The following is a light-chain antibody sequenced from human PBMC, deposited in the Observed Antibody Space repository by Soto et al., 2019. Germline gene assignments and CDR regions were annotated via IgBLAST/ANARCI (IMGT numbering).Light chain of an antibody. CDR2: DAS. Sequence: DIQMTHSPSTLSASVGDRVTITCRASQSISSWLAWYQQKPGKAPKLLIYDASSLESGVPSRFSGSGSGTDFTLTISSLQPEDFATYFCQQSYSTPPWTFCQ. CDR1: QSISSW. CDR3: QQSYSTPPWT. V-gene: IGKV1-39*01. J-gene: IGKJ1*01.